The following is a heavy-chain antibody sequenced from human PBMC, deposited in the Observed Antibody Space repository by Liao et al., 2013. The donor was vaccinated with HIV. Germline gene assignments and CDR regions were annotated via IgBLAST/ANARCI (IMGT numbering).Heavy chain of an antibody. V-gene: IGHV4-34*02. Sequence: QVQLEQWGAGLLKPSETLSLTCSVSGVSLDGYYCSWIRQSPGKGLEWIGEALHGVTTNYNPSLKSRVTISVDTSKNHFSLNLISVTAADTAVYYCARAGRIAVAGNYPLRYWGQGTLVTVSS. CDR1: GVSLDGYY. D-gene: IGHD6-19*01. CDR3: ARAGRIAVAGNYPLRY. J-gene: IGHJ4*02. CDR2: ALHGVTT.